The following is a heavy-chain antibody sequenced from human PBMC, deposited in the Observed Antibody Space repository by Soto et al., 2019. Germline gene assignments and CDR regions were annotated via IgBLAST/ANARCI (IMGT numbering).Heavy chain of an antibody. CDR3: AMEEYNSTDVDS. CDR1: GGSTSSSSYY. J-gene: IGHJ4*02. CDR2: IYYSGST. Sequence: SETLSLTCTVSGGSTSSSSYYWGWIRQPPGKGLEWIGSIYYSGSTYYNPSLKSRVTISVDTSKNQFSLKLSSVTAADTAVYYFAMEEYNSTDVDSWGQGNVLTVSS. D-gene: IGHD1-20*01. V-gene: IGHV4-39*01.